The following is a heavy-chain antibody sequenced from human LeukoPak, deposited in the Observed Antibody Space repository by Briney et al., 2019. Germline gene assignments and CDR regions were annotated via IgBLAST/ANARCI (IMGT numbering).Heavy chain of an antibody. D-gene: IGHD1-26*01. V-gene: IGHV4-39*07. CDR2: IYYSGGT. J-gene: IGHJ4*02. Sequence: SETLSLTCTVSGGSVSTSSYHWGWIRQPPGKGLEWIGSIYYSGGTNYNPSLKSRVTISVDTSKNQFSLKLSSVTAADTAVYYCASLYSGSYDTGSFDYFNYWGQGTLVTVSS. CDR1: GGSVSTSSYH. CDR3: ASLYSGSYDTGSFDYFNY.